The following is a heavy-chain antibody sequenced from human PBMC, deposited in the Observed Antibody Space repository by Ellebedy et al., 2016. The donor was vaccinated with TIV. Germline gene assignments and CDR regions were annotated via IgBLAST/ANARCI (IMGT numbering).Heavy chain of an antibody. D-gene: IGHD5-24*01. J-gene: IGHJ4*02. V-gene: IGHV3-21*01. Sequence: PGGSLRLSCAASGFIFSSNGMQWVRQAPGKGLEWVSSIIVGGSTYDADSVKGRFIISRDNAENSLYLQMNSLRVEDTAVYYCVRDSTHGYDDYWGQGTLVTVSS. CDR2: IIVGGST. CDR3: VRDSTHGYDDY. CDR1: GFIFSSNG.